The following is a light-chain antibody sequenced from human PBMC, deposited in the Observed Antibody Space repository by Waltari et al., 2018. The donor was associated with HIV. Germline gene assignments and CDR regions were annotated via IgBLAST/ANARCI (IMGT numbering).Light chain of an antibody. Sequence: SSEVTQPPSVSVSPAQTASITCSGDKLGDKYACWYQQRPGQSPVLVIYQDSKRPSAIPERFSGSNSGNTATLTISGTQAMDEADYYCQAWDSSTVVFGGGTKLTVL. V-gene: IGLV3-1*01. CDR3: QAWDSSTVV. CDR2: QDS. CDR1: KLGDKY. J-gene: IGLJ2*01.